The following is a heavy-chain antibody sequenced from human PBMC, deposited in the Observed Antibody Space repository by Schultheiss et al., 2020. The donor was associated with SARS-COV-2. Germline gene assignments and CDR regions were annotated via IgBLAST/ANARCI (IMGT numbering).Heavy chain of an antibody. CDR3: ASNSYATTYYFDY. V-gene: IGHV4-39*01. D-gene: IGHD5-18*01. CDR2: IYYSGST. J-gene: IGHJ4*02. CDR1: GGSISSSSYY. Sequence: SETLSLTCTVSGGSISSSSYYWGWIRQPPGKGLEWIGSIYYSGSTYYNPSLKSRVTISVDTSKNQFSLKLSSVTAADTAVYYCASNSYATTYYFDYWGQGTLVTVSS.